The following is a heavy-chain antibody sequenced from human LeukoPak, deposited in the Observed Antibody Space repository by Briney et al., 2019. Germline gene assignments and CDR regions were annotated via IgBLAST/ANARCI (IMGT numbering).Heavy chain of an antibody. CDR2: INPNSGGT. Sequence: ASVKVSCKASGYTFTGYYMHWVGQAPGQGLEWMGWINPNSGGTNYAQKFQGRVTMTRDTSISTAYMELSRLRSDDTAVYYCARGVLTAADYYYYYYMDVWGKGTTVTVYS. V-gene: IGHV1-2*02. D-gene: IGHD2-2*01. J-gene: IGHJ6*03. CDR1: GYTFTGYY. CDR3: ARGVLTAADYYYYYYMDV.